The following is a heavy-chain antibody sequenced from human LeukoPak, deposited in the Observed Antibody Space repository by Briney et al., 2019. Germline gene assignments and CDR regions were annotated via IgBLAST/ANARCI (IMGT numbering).Heavy chain of an antibody. J-gene: IGHJ4*02. V-gene: IGHV3-23*01. D-gene: IGHD1-26*01. CDR2: ISVRGGST. CDR1: GFTFNRYA. CDR3: AKDSSNIMGARLDY. Sequence: GGSLRLSCASSGFTFNRYALSWVREAPGRGLEWVSGISVRGGSTYYADSVKGRFTISRDNSKNTLYLQMNSLRAEDTAVYYCAKDSSNIMGARLDYWGQGTLATVSS.